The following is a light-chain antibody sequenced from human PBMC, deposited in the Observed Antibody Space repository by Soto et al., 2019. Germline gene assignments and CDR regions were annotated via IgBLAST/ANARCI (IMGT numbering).Light chain of an antibody. J-gene: IGKJ1*01. CDR3: QQYGDSPRT. CDR1: QSVSSNY. V-gene: IGKV3-20*01. Sequence: EIVLTQSPGTLSLSPGERATLSCRASQSVSSNYLAWYQQKPGQAPRLLISGASSRATGIPDRFSGSGSGTDFTLTISRLEPEEFAVYYCQQYGDSPRTFGQGTSVEIK. CDR2: GAS.